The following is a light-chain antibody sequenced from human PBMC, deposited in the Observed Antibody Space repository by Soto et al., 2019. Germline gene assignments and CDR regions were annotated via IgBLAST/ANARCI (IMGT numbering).Light chain of an antibody. CDR2: GNS. V-gene: IGLV1-40*01. CDR3: QSYDSSLSALYV. Sequence: QSVLTQPPSVSGAPGQRVTISCTGSSSNIGAGYDVHWYQQLPGTAPKPLIYGNSNRPSGVPDRFSGSKSGTSASLAITGLQADDEADYYCQSYDSSLSALYVFGTGTKLTVL. J-gene: IGLJ1*01. CDR1: SSNIGAGYD.